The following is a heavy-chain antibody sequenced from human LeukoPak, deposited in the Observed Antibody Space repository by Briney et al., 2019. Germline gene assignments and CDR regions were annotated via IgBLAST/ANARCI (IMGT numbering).Heavy chain of an antibody. CDR2: IIPIFGTA. CDR1: GGTFSSYA. Sequence: GSSVKVSCKASGGTFSSYAISWVRQAPGQGLEWMGGIIPIFGTANYAQKFQGRVTITTDESTSTAHMELSSLRSEDTAVYYCARWIVGATTEGFDYWGQGTLVTVSS. V-gene: IGHV1-69*05. D-gene: IGHD1-26*01. J-gene: IGHJ4*02. CDR3: ARWIVGATTEGFDY.